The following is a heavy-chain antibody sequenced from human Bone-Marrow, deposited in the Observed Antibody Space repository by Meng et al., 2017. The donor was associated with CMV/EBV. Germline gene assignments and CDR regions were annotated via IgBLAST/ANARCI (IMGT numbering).Heavy chain of an antibody. Sequence: ASVKVSCKASGFRFDNYAISWMRQAPGQGLEWMGWITTYNGDTEYAQSLQGRVTMTADTSTSTDYVEVRNLRSDDTAVYYCARDDNTHGMDVWGQGTTVTVSS. D-gene: IGHD2-15*01. CDR3: ARDDNTHGMDV. CDR2: ITTYNGDT. V-gene: IGHV1-18*01. CDR1: GFRFDNYA. J-gene: IGHJ6*02.